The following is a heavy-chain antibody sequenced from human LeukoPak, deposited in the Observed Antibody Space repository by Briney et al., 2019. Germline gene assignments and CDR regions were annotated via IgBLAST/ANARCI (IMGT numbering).Heavy chain of an antibody. V-gene: IGHV4-61*02. J-gene: IGHJ3*02. CDR2: IYTSGST. D-gene: IGHD6-13*01. Sequence: PSQTLSLTCTVSGDSISGGSYYWTWIRQPAGKGLEWIGRIYTSGSTNYNPSLKSRVTISIDTSENQFSLKLSSVTAADTAVYYCARAYSSSWCDAFDIWGQGTMVTVSS. CDR1: GDSISGGSYY. CDR3: ARAYSSSWCDAFDI.